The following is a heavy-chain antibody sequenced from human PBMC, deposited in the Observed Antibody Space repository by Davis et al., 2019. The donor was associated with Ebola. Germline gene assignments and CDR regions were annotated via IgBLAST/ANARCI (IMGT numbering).Heavy chain of an antibody. CDR3: ARDLNWFDS. Sequence: SQTLSLTRAISGHSVSSRSAVWNCTRPSPLRGLEWLGKTYYRSKWYTDYVLIVRSRIVINPDTSKNQFSLQLNSVTPDDTAVYYGARDLNWFDSWGQGTLVTVSS. V-gene: IGHV6-1*01. CDR2: TYYRSKWYT. J-gene: IGHJ5*01. CDR1: GHSVSSRSAV.